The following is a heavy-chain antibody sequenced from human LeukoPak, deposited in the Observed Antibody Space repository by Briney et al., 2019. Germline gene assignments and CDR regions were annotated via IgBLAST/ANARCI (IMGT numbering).Heavy chain of an antibody. V-gene: IGHV1-2*02. CDR3: APTAEAYTSWWKV. CDR1: GYKFTDDY. D-gene: IGHD3-16*01. J-gene: IGHJ4*02. Sequence: GASVKVSCKASGYKFTDDYMHWVRQAPGQGLEFMGWINPDSGFTNYAQKFKGRVTMTRDTSISTAYLEERSLTSDDTAVYYCAPTAEAYTSWWKVWGQGTLVTVSS. CDR2: INPDSGFT.